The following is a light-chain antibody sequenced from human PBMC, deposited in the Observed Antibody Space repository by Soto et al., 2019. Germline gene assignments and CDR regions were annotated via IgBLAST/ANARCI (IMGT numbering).Light chain of an antibody. J-gene: IGKJ2*01. CDR2: AAS. CDR1: QTMSTY. V-gene: IGKV1-39*01. CDR3: QQSHGIPYT. Sequence: DIQMTQSPSSLSACVGDRVTITCRASQTMSTYLNWYQQEPGKAPKLLIYAASSLQSGVPSRFSGSGSGTDFTLTISSLQPEDFAAYYCQQSHGIPYTFGQGTKLEIK.